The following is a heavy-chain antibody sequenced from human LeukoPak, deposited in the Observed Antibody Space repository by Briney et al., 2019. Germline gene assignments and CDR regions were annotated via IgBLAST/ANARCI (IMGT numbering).Heavy chain of an antibody. CDR3: ARVHYYETSDWGNYFDY. V-gene: IGHV5-51*01. CDR2: IYPGDSDT. CDR1: GYSFTSYW. D-gene: IGHD3-22*01. Sequence: GESLKSSCKGSGYSFTSYWIGWVRQMPGKGREWMGIIYPGDSDTRYSPSFQGQVTISADKSISTAYLQWSCLKASDTAMYYCARVHYYETSDWGNYFDYWGQGTLVTVSS. J-gene: IGHJ4*02.